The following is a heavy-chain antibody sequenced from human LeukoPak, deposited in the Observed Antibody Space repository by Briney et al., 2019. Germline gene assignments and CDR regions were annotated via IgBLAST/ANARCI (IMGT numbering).Heavy chain of an antibody. D-gene: IGHD6-6*01. J-gene: IGHJ4*02. Sequence: PGGSLRLSCAASGFNFSNYAMTWVRQAPGRGLESVSGISGSGDSTYYADSVKGRFTISRDNSKNTLYLQMNSLRTEDTAVYYCAKDRNSVGSSYNYWGQGTLVTVSS. CDR2: ISGSGDST. CDR1: GFNFSNYA. CDR3: AKDRNSVGSSYNY. V-gene: IGHV3-23*01.